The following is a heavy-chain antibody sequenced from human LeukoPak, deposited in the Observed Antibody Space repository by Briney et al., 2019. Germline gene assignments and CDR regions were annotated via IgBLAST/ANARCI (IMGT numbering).Heavy chain of an antibody. V-gene: IGHV1-18*01. J-gene: IGHJ6*03. CDR1: GYTFTNSG. CDR2: ISGYNGDT. D-gene: IGHD2-21*01. CDR3: ARVVFGRLYYYYYMDV. Sequence: GASVKVSCKASGYTFTNSGISWVRQAPGQGLEWMGWISGYNGDTNYAQKFQGRVSMTTDTSTSTAYMELRSLRADDTAVYYCARVVFGRLYYYYYMDVWGRGTMVTVSS.